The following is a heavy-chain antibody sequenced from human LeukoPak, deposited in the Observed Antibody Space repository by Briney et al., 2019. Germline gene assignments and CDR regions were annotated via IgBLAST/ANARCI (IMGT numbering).Heavy chain of an antibody. CDR2: IYTGGKS. J-gene: IGHJ4*02. CDR1: GFTVSSNY. CDR3: ATISDLLYYFDS. Sequence: PGGSLRLSCAASGFTVSSNYMSWVRQAPGKGLEWVSLIYTGGKSYYADSVKGRFTLSRDNSKNTVYLQMTSLGVEDTAMYYCATISDLLYYFDSWGQGTLVTVSS. V-gene: IGHV3-66*01.